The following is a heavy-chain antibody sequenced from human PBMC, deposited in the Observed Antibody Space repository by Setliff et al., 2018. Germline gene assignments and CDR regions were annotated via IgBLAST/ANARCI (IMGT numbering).Heavy chain of an antibody. CDR2: TIPSFGST. D-gene: IGHD5-18*01. V-gene: IGHV1-69*05. CDR3: AREGVDTRSSTDYRYYMDV. Sequence: RASVKVSCKASGGTFRSYGISWVRQAPGQGLEWMGGTIPSFGSTNYAQKFQDRVTIITDESTSTAYMELSSLRTEDTAVYYCAREGVDTRSSTDYRYYMDVWGKGTTVTVS. CDR1: GGTFRSYG. J-gene: IGHJ6*03.